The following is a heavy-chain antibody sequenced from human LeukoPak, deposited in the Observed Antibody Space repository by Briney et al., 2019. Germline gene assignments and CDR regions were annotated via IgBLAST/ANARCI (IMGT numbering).Heavy chain of an antibody. CDR2: ISGSGGSA. D-gene: IGHD3-3*01. CDR1: GFTFSSYA. V-gene: IGHV3-23*01. J-gene: IGHJ4*02. Sequence: GGSLRLSCAASGFTFSSYAMSWVRQAPGKGLEWVSAISGSGGSAYYADSVKGRFTISRDNSKNTLYLQMNSLRAEDTAVYYCAGNYDFWSGYVKGPDYWGQGTLVTVSS. CDR3: AGNYDFWSGYVKGPDY.